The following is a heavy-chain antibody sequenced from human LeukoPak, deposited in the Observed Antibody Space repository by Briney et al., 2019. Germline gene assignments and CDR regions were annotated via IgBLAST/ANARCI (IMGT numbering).Heavy chain of an antibody. V-gene: IGHV3-33*01. CDR1: GFTFSSYG. CDR2: IWYDGSNK. Sequence: PGRSLRLSCAASGFTFSSYGMHWVRQAPGKGQEWVAVIWYDGSNKYYADSVKGRFTISRDNSKNTLYLQMNSLRAEDTAVYYCARATSLAFDIWAQGTMVTVSS. J-gene: IGHJ3*02. CDR3: ARATSLAFDI.